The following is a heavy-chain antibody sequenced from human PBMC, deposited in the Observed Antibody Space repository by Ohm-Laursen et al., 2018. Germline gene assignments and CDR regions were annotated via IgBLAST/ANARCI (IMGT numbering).Heavy chain of an antibody. CDR2: ISSSGNTI. V-gene: IGHV3-11*01. Sequence: SLRLSCSASGFTFSDYYMSWIRQAPGKGLEWVSYISSSGNTIYYADSVKGRFTISRDNAKNSLYLQMNSLRAEDTAMYYCATAKDTAMVNWGQGTLVTVSS. CDR3: ATAKDTAMVN. J-gene: IGHJ4*02. CDR1: GFTFSDYY. D-gene: IGHD5-18*01.